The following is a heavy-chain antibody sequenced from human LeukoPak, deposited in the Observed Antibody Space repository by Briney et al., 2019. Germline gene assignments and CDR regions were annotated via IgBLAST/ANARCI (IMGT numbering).Heavy chain of an antibody. J-gene: IGHJ4*02. Sequence: PSETLSLTCTVSGGSISSYYWSWIRQPAGEGLEWIGRIYTSGSTNYNPSLKSRVTMSVDTSKNQLSLKLRYVTAADTAVYYCARDGGYCSGGSCYSWTDYWGQGTLVTVSS. D-gene: IGHD2-15*01. CDR2: IYTSGST. V-gene: IGHV4-4*07. CDR1: GGSISSYY. CDR3: ARDGGYCSGGSCYSWTDY.